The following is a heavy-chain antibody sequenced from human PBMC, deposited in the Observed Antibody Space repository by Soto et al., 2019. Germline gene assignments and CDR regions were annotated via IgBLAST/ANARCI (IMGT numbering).Heavy chain of an antibody. V-gene: IGHV3-74*01. CDR2: INSDASTT. J-gene: IGHJ4*02. CDR1: GFTFSSFW. CDR3: ARIPPGWGGGQLVLDY. Sequence: EVQLVESGGGLVQPGGSLRLSCAASGFTFSSFWMYWVRQAPGKGLVWVSRINSDASTTSYADSVKGRFTISRDNAKNTVYLEMNSLGAEDTAVYYCARIPPGWGGGQLVLDYWGQGTLVTVSS. D-gene: IGHD6-13*01.